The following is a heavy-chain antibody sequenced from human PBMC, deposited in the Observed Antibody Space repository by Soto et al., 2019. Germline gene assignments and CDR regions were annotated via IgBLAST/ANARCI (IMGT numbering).Heavy chain of an antibody. CDR3: AATTRTTYYYDSSAVTVRPAYNYDLDV. CDR2: IWYDGSNK. V-gene: IGHV3-33*01. D-gene: IGHD3-22*01. J-gene: IGHJ6*02. Sequence: GRSLRLSCAPSGFTLSSYGMHWVRQAPGKGLEWVAVIWYDGSNKYYADSVKGRLTISRDNSKNTLYLQMNSLRAEDTAVYYCAATTRTTYYYDSSAVTVRPAYNYDLDVWGQGTTVTVSS. CDR1: GFTLSSYG.